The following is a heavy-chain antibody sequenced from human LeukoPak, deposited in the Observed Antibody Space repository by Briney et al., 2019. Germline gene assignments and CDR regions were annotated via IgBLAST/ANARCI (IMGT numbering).Heavy chain of an antibody. J-gene: IGHJ4*02. V-gene: IGHV4-31*03. Sequence: SETLSLTCTVSGGSISSGGYYWSWIRQHPGKGLEWIGYIYYSGSTYYNPSLKSRVTISVDTSKNQFSLKRSSVTAADTAVYYCARDELGRLVYWGQGTLVTVSS. CDR2: IYYSGST. D-gene: IGHD2-15*01. CDR3: ARDELGRLVY. CDR1: GGSISSGGYY.